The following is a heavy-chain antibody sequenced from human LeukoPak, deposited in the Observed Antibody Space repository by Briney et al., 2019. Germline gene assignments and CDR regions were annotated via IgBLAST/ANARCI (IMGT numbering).Heavy chain of an antibody. V-gene: IGHV3-21*04. CDR2: ISSSSSYI. CDR3: ARGKISRPSWNEDAFDI. D-gene: IGHD1-1*01. J-gene: IGHJ3*02. CDR1: GFTFSSYW. Sequence: GGSLRLSCAASGFTFSSYWMHWVRQAPGKGLEWVSSISSSSSYIYYADSVKGRFTISRDNAKNSLYLQINSLRAEDTAVYYCARGKISRPSWNEDAFDIWGQGTMVTVSS.